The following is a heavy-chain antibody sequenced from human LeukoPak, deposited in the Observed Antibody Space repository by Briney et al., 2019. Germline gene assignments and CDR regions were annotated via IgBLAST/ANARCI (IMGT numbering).Heavy chain of an antibody. V-gene: IGHV1-3*01. Sequence: GASVKVSCKASGYTFTSYAMHWVRQAPGQRLEWMGWINAGNGNTKYSQKLQGRGTIATATSASTAYMELRSLRSEHTAVYYCARAGMQRGSSYFAYWGQGTLVTVYS. D-gene: IGHD2-8*01. CDR1: GYTFTSYA. CDR2: INAGNGNT. CDR3: ARAGMQRGSSYFAY. J-gene: IGHJ4*02.